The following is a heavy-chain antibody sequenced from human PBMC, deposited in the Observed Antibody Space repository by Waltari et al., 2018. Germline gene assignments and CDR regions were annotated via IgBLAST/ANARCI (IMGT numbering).Heavy chain of an antibody. V-gene: IGHV3-23*01. Sequence: EVQLLESGGGLVQPGGSLRLSCAASGFTFSSYAMSWVRRAPGKVLVWVSRIRGNGGSTYYADSVKGRFTISRDNSKNTLYLQMTSLGAEDTAVYYCANVYDFWSGSTYAMDVWGQGTTVTVSS. J-gene: IGHJ6*02. CDR2: IRGNGGST. CDR3: ANVYDFWSGSTYAMDV. CDR1: GFTFSSYA. D-gene: IGHD3-3*01.